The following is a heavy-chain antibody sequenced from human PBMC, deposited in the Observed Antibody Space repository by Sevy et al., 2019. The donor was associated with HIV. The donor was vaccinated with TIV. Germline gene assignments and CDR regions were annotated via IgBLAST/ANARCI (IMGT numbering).Heavy chain of an antibody. J-gene: IGHJ4*02. CDR2: IWYDGSNK. V-gene: IGHV3-33*01. D-gene: IGHD2-8*02. CDR3: ARDTGGGSFDY. CDR1: GFTFSSYG. Sequence: GGSLRLSCAASGFTFSSYGMHWVRQAPGKGLEWVAVIWYDGSNKYYADSVKGRFTISRDNSKNTLYLQMNSLRAEDTAVYYCARDTGGGSFDYWGQGTLVTVSS.